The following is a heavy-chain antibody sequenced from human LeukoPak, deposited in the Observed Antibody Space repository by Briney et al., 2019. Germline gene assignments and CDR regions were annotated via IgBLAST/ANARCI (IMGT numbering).Heavy chain of an antibody. V-gene: IGHV1-58*01. J-gene: IGHJ4*02. Sequence: SVKASCKASGITVTSSAVQWGRQARGQGLEWIGWIVVGSGNTNYAQKCQERVTINRDMSTSTAYMELSSLRSEDTAVYYCATDDVTAVTKTALGYWGQGTLVAVSS. CDR1: GITVTSSA. CDR3: ATDDVTAVTKTALGY. CDR2: IVVGSGNT. D-gene: IGHD1-1*01.